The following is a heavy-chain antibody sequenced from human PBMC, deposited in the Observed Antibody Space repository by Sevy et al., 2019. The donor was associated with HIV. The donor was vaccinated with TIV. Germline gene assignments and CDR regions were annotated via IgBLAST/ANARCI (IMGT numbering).Heavy chain of an antibody. D-gene: IGHD6-19*01. CDR1: GFTFDDYT. CDR2: ISWDGGST. Sequence: GGCLRLSCAASGFTFDDYTMHWVRQAPGKGLEWVSLISWDGGSTYYADSVKGRFTISRDNSKNSLYLQMNSLRTEDTALYYCASSGWSLYYFDYWGQGTLVTVSS. V-gene: IGHV3-43*01. J-gene: IGHJ4*02. CDR3: ASSGWSLYYFDY.